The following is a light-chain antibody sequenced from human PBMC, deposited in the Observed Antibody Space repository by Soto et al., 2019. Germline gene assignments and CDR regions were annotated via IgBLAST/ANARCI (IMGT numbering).Light chain of an antibody. CDR1: ISDVGGYSY. V-gene: IGLV2-11*01. CDR3: CSYAGAFTYV. Sequence: LSPPRSVCGSPGHSVTISCTGTISDVGGYSYVSWYQQHPGKAPKLMISDVSKRPSGVPDRFSGSKFGNTASLTISGLQAEEEADYYCCSYAGAFTYVFGSGT. CDR2: DVS. J-gene: IGLJ1*01.